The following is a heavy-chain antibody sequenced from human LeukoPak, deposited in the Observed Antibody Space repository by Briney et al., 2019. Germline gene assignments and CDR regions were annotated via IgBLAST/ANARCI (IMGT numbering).Heavy chain of an antibody. Sequence: PGGSLRLSCAASGFTFDDYGMSWVRRPPARGLEGFSGIICTGGSAGYSNSVKGRFTISSDNANNTLYLQMNSLRAEDTALYYCARDVGVAVAGTYFDYWGQGTLVTVSS. CDR2: IICTGGSA. D-gene: IGHD6-19*01. CDR3: ARDVGVAVAGTYFDY. V-gene: IGHV3-20*04. J-gene: IGHJ4*02. CDR1: GFTFDDYG.